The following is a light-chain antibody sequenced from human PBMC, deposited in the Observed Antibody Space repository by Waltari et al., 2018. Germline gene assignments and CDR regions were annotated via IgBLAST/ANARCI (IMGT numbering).Light chain of an antibody. CDR3: SSYTRHETGI. CDR1: SSAAGGYNF. V-gene: IGLV2-14*01. J-gene: IGLJ2*01. CDR2: EVK. Sequence: QSALTQPASVSGSPGQSITNSCTGTSSAAGGYNFVSCYPQHPGNVPKLIIYEVKNRPSGVSNRFSGSKSGNTASLTISGLQAEDEADYYCSSYTRHETGIFGGGTKLTVL.